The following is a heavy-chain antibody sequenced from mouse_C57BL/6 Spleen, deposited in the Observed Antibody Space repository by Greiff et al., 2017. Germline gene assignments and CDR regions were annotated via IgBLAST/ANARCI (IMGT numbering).Heavy chain of an antibody. CDR2: INPSSGYT. CDR1: GYTFTSYW. Sequence: QVQLQQSGAELAKPGASVKLSCKASGYTFTSYWMHWVKQRPGQGLEWIGYINPSSGYTKYNQKFKAKATLSADKSSSTAYMQLSSLTYEDSAVYYCARYRSTRIIDYAMDYWGQGTSVTVSS. V-gene: IGHV1-7*01. D-gene: IGHD2-4*01. CDR3: ARYRSTRIIDYAMDY. J-gene: IGHJ4*01.